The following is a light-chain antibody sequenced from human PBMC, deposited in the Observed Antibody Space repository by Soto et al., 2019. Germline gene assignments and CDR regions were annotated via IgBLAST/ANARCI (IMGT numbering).Light chain of an antibody. V-gene: IGKV3-15*01. CDR3: QQYNNWPLT. J-gene: IGKJ4*01. CDR1: QSVSSN. Sequence: EVVMTQSPATLSVSPGERATLSCRASQSVSSNLAWYQQKPGQAPRLLIYGAYTRATGIPARFSGSASGAEFTLTISSLQSEDFAVYHCQQYNNWPLTFGGGTKGEIK. CDR2: GAY.